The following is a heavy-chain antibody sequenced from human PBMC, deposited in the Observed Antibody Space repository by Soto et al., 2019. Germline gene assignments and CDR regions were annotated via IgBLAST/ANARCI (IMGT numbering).Heavy chain of an antibody. CDR1: GFTFSSYA. J-gene: IGHJ4*02. D-gene: IGHD6-13*01. CDR3: ARDSPTAADYYFDY. V-gene: IGHV3-30-3*01. CDR2: ISYDGSNK. Sequence: QVQLMESGGGVVQPGRSLRLSCAASGFTFSSYAMHWVRQAPGKGLEWVAVISYDGSNKYYADSVKGRFTISRDNSKNTLYLQMNSLRAEDTAVYYCARDSPTAADYYFDYWGQGTLVTVSS.